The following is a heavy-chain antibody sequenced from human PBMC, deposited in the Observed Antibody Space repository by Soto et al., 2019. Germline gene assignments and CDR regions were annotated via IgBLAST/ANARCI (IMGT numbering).Heavy chain of an antibody. V-gene: IGHV4-59*01. CDR3: ARLYGANSGWFDP. CDR1: GGSISSSH. CDR2: IYYNGST. D-gene: IGHD7-27*01. Sequence: PSETMSLTSTVSGGSISSSHWSWIRRPPGKGLEFIGYIYYNGSTNHNPSLRSRVTISLDTSKNQFSLNLNSVTAADTAVYYCARLYGANSGWFDPWGQGTLVTVSS. J-gene: IGHJ5*02.